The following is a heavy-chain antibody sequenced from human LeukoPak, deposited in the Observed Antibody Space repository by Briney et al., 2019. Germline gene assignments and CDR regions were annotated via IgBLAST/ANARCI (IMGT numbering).Heavy chain of an antibody. D-gene: IGHD2-2*01. Sequence: ESGPTLVKPTQALTLTCTFSGLSLSTSGVGVGWIRQPPGKALECLALIYCDDDKRYSPSLKNRLTITKDTSKNQVVLTMTNMDPVDTGTYYCAHTSPLFHIGYCSSTSCLNWFDPWGQGTLVTVSS. V-gene: IGHV2-5*02. J-gene: IGHJ5*02. CDR1: GLSLSTSGVG. CDR3: AHTSPLFHIGYCSSTSCLNWFDP. CDR2: IYCDDDK.